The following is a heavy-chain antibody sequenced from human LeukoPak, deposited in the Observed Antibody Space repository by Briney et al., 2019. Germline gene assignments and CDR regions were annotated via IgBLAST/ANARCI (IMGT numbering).Heavy chain of an antibody. CDR2: IYYSGST. D-gene: IGHD2-2*01. J-gene: IGHJ2*01. CDR1: GGSISSYY. CDR3: ARAPPSYCSSTSCQAGWYFDL. V-gene: IGHV4-59*01. Sequence: SETLSLTCTVSGGSISSYYWSWIRQPPGKGLEWIGYIYYSGSTNYNPSLKSRVTISVDKSKNQFYLKLSSVTAADTAVYYCARAPPSYCSSTSCQAGWYFDLWGRGTLVTVSS.